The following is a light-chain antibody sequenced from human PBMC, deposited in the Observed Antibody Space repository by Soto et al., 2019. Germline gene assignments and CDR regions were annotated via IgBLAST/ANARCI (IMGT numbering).Light chain of an antibody. Sequence: SSANVPLCTGKGAKLAWWGRRRVSSAYLAWYQQKPGQAPRLLIYNVSRRATGIPDRVSGSGSGKDFTLTVSRLEPEDLAVYYCQQYGASPETFGQGTKVDIK. J-gene: IGKJ1*01. V-gene: IGKV3-20*01. CDR2: NVS. CDR1: RRVSSAY. CDR3: QQYGASPET.